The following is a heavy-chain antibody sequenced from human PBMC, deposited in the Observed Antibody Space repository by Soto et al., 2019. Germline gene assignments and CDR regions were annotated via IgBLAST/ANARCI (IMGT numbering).Heavy chain of an antibody. CDR1: GFTFTNYD. J-gene: IGHJ4*02. CDR2: IGTAGDT. D-gene: IGHD2-15*01. CDR3: AKAGCSGGTCYLYYLDY. Sequence: LRLSCAASGFTFTNYDMHWVRQGSGKPLEWVSGIGTAGDTFYPDSVKGRFTISRDNSRNTLYLQMDSLRVEDSAVYSCAKAGCSGGTCYLYYLDYWGQGALVTVSS. V-gene: IGHV3-13*01.